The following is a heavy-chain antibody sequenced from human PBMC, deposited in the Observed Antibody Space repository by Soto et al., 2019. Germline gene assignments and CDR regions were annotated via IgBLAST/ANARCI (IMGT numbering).Heavy chain of an antibody. J-gene: IGHJ4*02. D-gene: IGHD3-22*01. CDR1: GYTFTSYG. CDR2: ISAYNGNT. Sequence: ASVKVSCKASGYTFTSYGISWVRQAPGQGLEWMGWISAYNGNTNYAQKLQGRVTMTTDTSTSTAYMELRSLRSDDTAVYYCVSLSKVHDSSGYYWSYRGQGTLVTVSS. CDR3: VSLSKVHDSSGYYWSY. V-gene: IGHV1-18*01.